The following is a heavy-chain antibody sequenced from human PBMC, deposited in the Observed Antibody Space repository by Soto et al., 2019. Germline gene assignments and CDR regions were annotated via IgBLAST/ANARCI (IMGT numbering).Heavy chain of an antibody. CDR3: AKEGVYCSGGSCYRDDAFDI. CDR1: GFTFSSYA. CDR2: ISGSGGST. Sequence: EVQLLESGGGLVQPGGSLRLSCAASGFTFSSYAMSWVRQAPGKGLEWVSAISGSGGSTYYADSVKGRFTISRDNSKNTRYLQMNSLRAEDTAVYYCAKEGVYCSGGSCYRDDAFDIWGQGTMVTVSS. J-gene: IGHJ3*02. D-gene: IGHD2-15*01. V-gene: IGHV3-23*01.